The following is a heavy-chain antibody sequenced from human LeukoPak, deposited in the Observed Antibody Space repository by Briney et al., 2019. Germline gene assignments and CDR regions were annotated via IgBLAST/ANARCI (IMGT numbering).Heavy chain of an antibody. CDR2: INSDGSEG. CDR1: GFTFSGFW. D-gene: IGHD3-22*01. Sequence: GGSLRLSCAVSGFTFSGFWMSWSRQAPGKGLEWVASINSDGSEGYYADVVKGRFTISRDNAKNSLYLQINSLRAEDTAVYYCARDRRGPGLLGAYYFDYWGQGTLVTVSS. J-gene: IGHJ4*02. CDR3: ARDRRGPGLLGAYYFDY. V-gene: IGHV3-7*03.